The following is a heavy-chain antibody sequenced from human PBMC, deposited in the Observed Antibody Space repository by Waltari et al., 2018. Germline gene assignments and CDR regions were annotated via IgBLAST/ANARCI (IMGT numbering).Heavy chain of an antibody. CDR1: GYTFTGYY. D-gene: IGHD3-10*01. V-gene: IGHV1-2*02. CDR3: ARAGYYYGSGSYPDAFDI. CDR2: INPDSGGT. Sequence: QVQLVQSGAEVKKPGASVKVACQASGYTFTGYYMQWVRQAPGQGLEWMGWINPDSGGTNYAQKCQGRVTMTRDTSISTAYMELSRLISDDTAVYYCARAGYYYGSGSYPDAFDIWGQGTMVTVSS. J-gene: IGHJ3*02.